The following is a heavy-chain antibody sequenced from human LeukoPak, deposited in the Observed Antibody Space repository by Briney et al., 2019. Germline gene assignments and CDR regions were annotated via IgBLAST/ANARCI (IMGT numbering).Heavy chain of an antibody. Sequence: PSETLSLTCTVSDGSITNYDWSWVRQPPGKGLEFIGHVHYSGTTNYNPSLRSRVTISIDTSKKHFFLKLKSVTAADTAVYYCATGYGDLRVEGRYFYFWGQGTLVTVSS. V-gene: IGHV4-59*01. CDR3: ATGYGDLRVEGRYFYF. D-gene: IGHD4-17*01. CDR1: DGSITNYD. CDR2: VHYSGTT. J-gene: IGHJ4*02.